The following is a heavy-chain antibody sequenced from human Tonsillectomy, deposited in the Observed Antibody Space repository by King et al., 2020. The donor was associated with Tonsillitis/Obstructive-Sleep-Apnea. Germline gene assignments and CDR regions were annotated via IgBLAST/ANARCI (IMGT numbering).Heavy chain of an antibody. CDR2: ISYDGSNK. D-gene: IGHD6-19*01. CDR1: GFMFSDYA. Sequence: VQLVQSGGGVVQPGRFLRLSCAASGFMFSDYAMHWVRQAPGKGLEWVAVISYDGSNKYYADSVKGRFTISRDNSTNTLYLQIKSLKFEDTAVYYCARDPGVKQWLVPWFDSWGQGTLGSVSS. J-gene: IGHJ5*01. V-gene: IGHV3-30*04. CDR3: ARDPGVKQWLVPWFDS.